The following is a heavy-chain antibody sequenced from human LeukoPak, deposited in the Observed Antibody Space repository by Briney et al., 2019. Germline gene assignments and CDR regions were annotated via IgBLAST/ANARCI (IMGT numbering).Heavy chain of an antibody. CDR3: ARRAYSTAYWKHFDS. Sequence: SETLSLTCTVSGGSISSSTDYWGWIRQAPGKGLEWIGSIYYHENTYYNSSLKSRVPISVDTSKNQFSLKLNSVTAADTAVYFCARRAYSTAYWKHFDSWGQGTLVTVSS. CDR1: GGSISSSTDY. D-gene: IGHD1-1*01. V-gene: IGHV4-39*01. J-gene: IGHJ4*02. CDR2: IYYHENT.